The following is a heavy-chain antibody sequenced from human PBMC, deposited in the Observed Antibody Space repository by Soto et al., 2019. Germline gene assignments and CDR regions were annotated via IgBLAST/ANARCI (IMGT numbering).Heavy chain of an antibody. J-gene: IGHJ5*02. Sequence: TSETLSLTCTVSGGSISSSSYYWGWIRQPPGKGLEWIGSIYYSGSTYYNPSLKSRVTISVDTSKNQFSLKLSSVTAADTAVYYCARQVRGVIRRYHQTWGQGTLVTVSS. CDR2: IYYSGST. CDR1: GGSISSSSYY. D-gene: IGHD3-10*01. V-gene: IGHV4-39*01. CDR3: ARQVRGVIRRYHQT.